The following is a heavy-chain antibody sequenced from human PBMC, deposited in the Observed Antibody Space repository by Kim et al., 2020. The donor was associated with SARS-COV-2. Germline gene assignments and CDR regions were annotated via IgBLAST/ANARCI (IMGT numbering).Heavy chain of an antibody. J-gene: IGHJ4*02. Sequence: GRTYYNPSLESRVTISVDTSKNQFSLNLSSVPAADTAVYYCARESGGDFDYWGQGTLVTVSS. V-gene: IGHV4-31*02. CDR3: ARESGGDFDY. CDR2: GRT.